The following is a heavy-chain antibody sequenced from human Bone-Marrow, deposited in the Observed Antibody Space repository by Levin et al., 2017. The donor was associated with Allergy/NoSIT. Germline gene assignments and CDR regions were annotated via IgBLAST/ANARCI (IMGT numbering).Heavy chain of an antibody. V-gene: IGHV1-8*01. D-gene: IGHD2-21*01. CDR1: GYTFTHYD. Sequence: ASVKVSCKASGYTFTHYDINWVRQATGQGLEWMGWMNPKSGNTGYARKFQGRVTMTRDTSISTAYMNLSSLRSDDTAVYYCARTPAGASYSYYSGMDVWGQGTTVTVSS. CDR3: ARTPAGASYSYYSGMDV. CDR2: MNPKSGNT. J-gene: IGHJ6*02.